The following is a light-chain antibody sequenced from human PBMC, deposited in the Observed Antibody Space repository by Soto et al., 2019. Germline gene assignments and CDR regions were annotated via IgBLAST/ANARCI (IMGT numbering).Light chain of an antibody. CDR3: SSYAGTNIDAL. CDR2: EVN. V-gene: IGLV2-8*01. J-gene: IGLJ2*01. CDR1: SNDVGGYVY. Sequence: QSVLTQPPSASGSPGQSVTISCTGTSNDVGGYVYVSWYQQYPGKAPKLMIYEVNKRASGVPDRFSGSKSGNTASLTVSGLQAEDEADYYCSSYAGTNIDALFGGGTQLTVL.